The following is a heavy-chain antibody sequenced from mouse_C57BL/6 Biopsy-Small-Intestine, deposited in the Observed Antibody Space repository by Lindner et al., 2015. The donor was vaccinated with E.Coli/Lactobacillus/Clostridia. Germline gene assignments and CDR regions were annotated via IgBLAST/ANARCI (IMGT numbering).Heavy chain of an antibody. J-gene: IGHJ4*01. V-gene: IGHV5-6*01. D-gene: IGHD2-2*01. Sequence: VQLQESGGDLVKPGGSLKLSCAAPGFTFSTYGMSWVRQTPDKRLEWVATISSGGSYTYYPDSVKGRFTISRDNAKNTLYLQMGSLKSEDTAMYYCVRQGYYDAMDYWGQGTSVTVSS. CDR1: GFTFSTYG. CDR2: ISSGGSYT. CDR3: VRQGYYDAMDY.